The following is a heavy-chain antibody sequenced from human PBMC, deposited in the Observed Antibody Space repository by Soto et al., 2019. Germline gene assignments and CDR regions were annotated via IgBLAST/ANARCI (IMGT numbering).Heavy chain of an antibody. D-gene: IGHD3-16*01. V-gene: IGHV4-31*03. J-gene: IGHJ4*02. CDR1: GGSISGGGYY. CDR2: IHNSGSP. CDR3: ATYSAVLIAPGAFFDY. Sequence: QVQLQESGPGLVEPSQTLSLTCTVSGGSISGGGYYWNWIRQHPGKGLEWIGYIHNSGSPHYNPSLKSRVTISVDASKNQFSLTMSSLTAADTAVYYCATYSAVLIAPGAFFDYWGQGTLVTVSS.